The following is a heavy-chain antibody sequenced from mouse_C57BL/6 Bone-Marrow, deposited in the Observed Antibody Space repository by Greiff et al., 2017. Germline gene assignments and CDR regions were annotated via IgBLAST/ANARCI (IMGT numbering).Heavy chain of an antibody. J-gene: IGHJ3*01. CDR3: ARSAYYYGSAWFAY. V-gene: IGHV1-78*01. CDR1: GYTFTDHT. CDR2: IYPRDGST. Sequence: QVQLQQSDAELVKPGASVKISCKVSGYTFTDHTIHWVKQRPEQGLEWIGYIYPRDGSTKYNEKFKGKATLTADKSSSTAYMELNSLTSEDSSVYFCARSAYYYGSAWFAYWGQGTLVTVSA. D-gene: IGHD1-1*01.